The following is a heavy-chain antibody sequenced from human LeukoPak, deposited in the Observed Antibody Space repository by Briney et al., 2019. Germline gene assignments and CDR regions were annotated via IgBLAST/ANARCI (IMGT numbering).Heavy chain of an antibody. CDR3: AKDPDYYGSGSYCNLDYFDD. J-gene: IGHJ4*02. D-gene: IGHD3-10*01. CDR1: GFTFSSYA. CDR2: ISGSGGST. V-gene: IGHV3-23*01. Sequence: GGSLRLSCAASGFTFSSYAMSWVRQAPGKGLEWVSAISGSGGSTYYADSVKGRFTISRDNSKNTLYLQMNSLRAEDTAVYYCAKDPDYYGSGSYCNLDYFDDWGQGTLVTVSS.